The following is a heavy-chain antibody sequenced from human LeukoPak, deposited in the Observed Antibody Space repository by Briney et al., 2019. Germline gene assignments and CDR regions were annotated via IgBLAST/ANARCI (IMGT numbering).Heavy chain of an antibody. Sequence: GGSLRLSCAASGFTFSSYWMSWVRQAPGKGLEWVANIKQDGSEKYYVDSVKGRFTISRDNAKNSLYLHMNSLRAEDTAVYYCARGPKIVVVVAATPDDYWGQGTLVTVSS. D-gene: IGHD2-15*01. CDR2: IKQDGSEK. CDR1: GFTFSSYW. CDR3: ARGPKIVVVVAATPDDY. V-gene: IGHV3-7*01. J-gene: IGHJ4*02.